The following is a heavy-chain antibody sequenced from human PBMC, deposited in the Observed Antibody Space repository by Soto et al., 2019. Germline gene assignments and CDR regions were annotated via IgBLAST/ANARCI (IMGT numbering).Heavy chain of an antibody. CDR1: GYTFTGYY. V-gene: IGHV1-2*02. CDR2: INPNSGGT. D-gene: IGHD2-15*01. Sequence: ASVKVSCKASGYTFTGYYMHWVRQAPGQGLEWMGWINPNSGGTNYAQKFQGRVTMTRDTSISTAYMELSRLRSDDTAVYYCARVAVICSGGSCHNYYGMDVWGQGTTVTVS. J-gene: IGHJ6*02. CDR3: ARVAVICSGGSCHNYYGMDV.